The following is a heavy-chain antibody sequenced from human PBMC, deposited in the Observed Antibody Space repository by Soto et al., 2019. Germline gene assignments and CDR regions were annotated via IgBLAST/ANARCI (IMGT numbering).Heavy chain of an antibody. Sequence: GGSLRLSCAASGFTFSSYAMSWVRQAPGKGLEWVSTISDSGGATYYADSVKGRFTISRDNSKNTLYLQMNSLRAEDTALFYCAKHGGGGTYYGSLRLDSWGQGALVTVSS. J-gene: IGHJ4*02. D-gene: IGHD1-26*01. V-gene: IGHV3-23*01. CDR1: GFTFSSYA. CDR3: AKHGGGGTYYGSLRLDS. CDR2: ISDSGGAT.